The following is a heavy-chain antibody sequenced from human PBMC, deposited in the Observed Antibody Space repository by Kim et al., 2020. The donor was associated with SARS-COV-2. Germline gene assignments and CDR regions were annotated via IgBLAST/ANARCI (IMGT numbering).Heavy chain of an antibody. D-gene: IGHD2-8*01. V-gene: IGHV3-74*01. J-gene: IGHJ4*02. CDR3: ARGMGDS. Sequence: DGSLPTHADSVKGRLPIARDNAKNTLYLQMNSLRAEDTAVYYCARGMGDSWGQGTLVTVSS. CDR2: DGSLP.